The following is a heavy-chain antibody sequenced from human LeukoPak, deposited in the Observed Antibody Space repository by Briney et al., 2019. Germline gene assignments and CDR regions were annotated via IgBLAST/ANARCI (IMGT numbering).Heavy chain of an antibody. D-gene: IGHD2-15*01. J-gene: IGHJ5*02. CDR3: ARGGYCSGGSCYSSWFDP. Sequence: PSETLSLTCTVSGGSISSGDYYWSWIRQPPGKGLEWIGYIYYSGSTYYNPSLKSRVTISVDTSKNQFSLKLSSVTAADMAVYYCARGGYCSGGSCYSSWFDPWGQGTLVTVSS. CDR2: IYYSGST. CDR1: GGSISSGDYY. V-gene: IGHV4-30-4*01.